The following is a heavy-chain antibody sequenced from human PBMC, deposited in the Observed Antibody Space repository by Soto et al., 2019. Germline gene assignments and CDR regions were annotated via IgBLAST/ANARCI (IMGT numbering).Heavy chain of an antibody. CDR2: ISAYNGNT. D-gene: IGHD3-22*01. J-gene: IGHJ4*02. CDR3: ERDPSVYYYDSSGYYGY. Sequence: ASVKVSCTASGYTFTSYGISWVRQAPGQGFEWMGWISAYNGNTNYAQKLQGRVTMTTDTSTSTAYMELRSLRSDDMAVYYCERDPSVYYYDSSGYYGYWGQGTLVTVSS. CDR1: GYTFTSYG. V-gene: IGHV1-18*03.